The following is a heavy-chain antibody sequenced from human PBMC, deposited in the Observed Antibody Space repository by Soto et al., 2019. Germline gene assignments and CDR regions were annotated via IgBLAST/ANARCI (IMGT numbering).Heavy chain of an antibody. Sequence: QVQLQESGPGLVKPSETLSLTCTVSGGSISSYYWSWIRQPPGKGLEWIGYIYYSGSTTNNPSLKSRVTVSVDTSTNQFSLKLSSVTAADSAVYYCARRYSRGFDYWGQGTLVTVSS. D-gene: IGHD6-25*01. CDR3: ARRYSRGFDY. CDR1: GGSISSYY. V-gene: IGHV4-59*08. CDR2: IYYSGST. J-gene: IGHJ4*02.